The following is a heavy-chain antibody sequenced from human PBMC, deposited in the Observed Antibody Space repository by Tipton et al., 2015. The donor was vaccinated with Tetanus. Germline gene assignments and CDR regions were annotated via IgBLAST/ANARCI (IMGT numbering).Heavy chain of an antibody. CDR1: GGSISGDY. CDR2: VYYPGKT. J-gene: IGHJ4*02. V-gene: IGHV4-59*03. Sequence: TLSLTCSVSGGSISGDYWSWIRQPPGKGLEWIGYVYYPGKTNSNPSLKSRVTISVDTSRSQFSLKLRSVTAADTAIYYCARYYCPSGSCRHFDFWGQGTLVTVSS. D-gene: IGHD2-8*01. CDR3: ARYYCPSGSCRHFDF.